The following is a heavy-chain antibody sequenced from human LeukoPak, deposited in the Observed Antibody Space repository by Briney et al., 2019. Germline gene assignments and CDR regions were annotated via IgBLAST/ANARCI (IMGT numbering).Heavy chain of an antibody. CDR2: ISSSSSYI. CDR3: ARLGSYSGYDRVIDY. J-gene: IGHJ4*02. CDR1: GFTFSSYS. D-gene: IGHD5-12*01. Sequence: GGSLRLSCAASGFTFSSYSMNWVRQAPGKGLEWVSSISSSSSYIHYADSVKGRFTISRDNAKNSLYLQMNSLRAEDTALYYCARLGSYSGYDRVIDYWGQGTLVTVSS. V-gene: IGHV3-21*04.